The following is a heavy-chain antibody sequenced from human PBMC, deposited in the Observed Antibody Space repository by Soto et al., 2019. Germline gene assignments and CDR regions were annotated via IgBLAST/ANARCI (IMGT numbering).Heavy chain of an antibody. CDR3: VREGKYCSGGSCYSSFDH. D-gene: IGHD2-15*01. CDR1: GSTFSSYP. Sequence: QVQLVESGGGVVQPGRSLRLSCAAPGSTFSSYPMHWVRQAPGKEPEWVAVTSYDGSIEDYVDSVKGRSTISRDNSTHTRDQQINTVIAEDTAVYYCVREGKYCSGGSCYSSFDHWGQGTLVTVYS. J-gene: IGHJ4*02. V-gene: IGHV3-33*05. CDR2: TSYDGSIE.